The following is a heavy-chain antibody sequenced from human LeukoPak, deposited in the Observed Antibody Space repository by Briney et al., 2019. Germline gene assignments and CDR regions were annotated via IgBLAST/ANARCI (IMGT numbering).Heavy chain of an antibody. CDR1: GYTFTGYY. CDR3: ARAASTTVVTPDFDY. Sequence: ASVKVSCKASGYTFTGYYMHWVRQAPGQGLEWMGWINPNSGGTNYAQKFQGRVTMTRDMSTSTVYMELSSLRSEDTAVYYCARAASTTVVTPDFDYWGQGTLVTVSS. J-gene: IGHJ4*02. CDR2: INPNSGGT. V-gene: IGHV1-2*02. D-gene: IGHD4-23*01.